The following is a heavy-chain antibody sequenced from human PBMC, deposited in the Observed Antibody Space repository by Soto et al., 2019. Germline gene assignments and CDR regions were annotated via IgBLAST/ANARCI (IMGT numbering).Heavy chain of an antibody. V-gene: IGHV5-51*01. D-gene: IGHD2-15*01. CDR2: IYPSDSDT. J-gene: IGHJ6*02. CDR1: GYSFTTYW. Sequence: GGSLKISCKGSGYSFTTYWIAWVRQMPGKGLEWMGIIYPSDSDTRYSPSFQGQVTISADKSISTTYLQWSSLKASDTAMYYCARPYGRSYAMDVWGQGTTVTVYS. CDR3: ARPYGRSYAMDV.